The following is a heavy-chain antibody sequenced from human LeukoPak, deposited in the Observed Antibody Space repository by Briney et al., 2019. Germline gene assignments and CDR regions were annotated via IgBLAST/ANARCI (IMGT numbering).Heavy chain of an antibody. CDR1: GFTFSTYG. J-gene: IGHJ4*02. V-gene: IGHV3-23*01. CDR2: ISGSAATT. D-gene: IGHD3-22*01. CDR3: AKDSTHYRVCDDYDSRGLYY. Sequence: GGTLRLSCAASGFTFSTYGMTWVRQAPGKGLEWVSAISGSAATTFYADSVKGRFTISRDNSKNTLYLQMNSLRAEDTAVYYCAKDSTHYRVCDDYDSRGLYYWGQGTLVTVSS.